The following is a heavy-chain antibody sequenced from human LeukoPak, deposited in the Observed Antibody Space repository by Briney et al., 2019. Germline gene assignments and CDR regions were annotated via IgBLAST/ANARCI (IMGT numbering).Heavy chain of an antibody. J-gene: IGHJ4*02. V-gene: IGHV4-4*07. CDR1: GGSISSHY. CDR2: VYNSGTA. CDR3: ARITGGAWTSFDY. Sequence: PSETLSLTCTVSGGSISSHYWSWIRQPAGKGLEWVGRVYNSGTADYNPSLQSRVTMSIDRSKIQFSLKLRSVTAADTAVYYCARITGGAWTSFDYWGQGILVTVSS. D-gene: IGHD3-16*01.